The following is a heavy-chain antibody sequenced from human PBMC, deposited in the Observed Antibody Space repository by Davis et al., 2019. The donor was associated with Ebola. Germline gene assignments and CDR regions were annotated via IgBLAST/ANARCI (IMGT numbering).Heavy chain of an antibody. V-gene: IGHV6-1*01. J-gene: IGHJ4*02. D-gene: IGHD3-3*01. CDR1: GDSVFSNSAA. CDR3: ARLAWRPKGFDY. CDR2: TYYTSKWYN. Sequence: HSQTLSLTCAISGDSVFSNSAAWNWIRQSPSRGLEWLGRTYYTSKWYNDYALSVKSRITINPDTSKNQFSLQLNSVTPEDTAVYYCARLAWRPKGFDYWGQGTLVTVSS.